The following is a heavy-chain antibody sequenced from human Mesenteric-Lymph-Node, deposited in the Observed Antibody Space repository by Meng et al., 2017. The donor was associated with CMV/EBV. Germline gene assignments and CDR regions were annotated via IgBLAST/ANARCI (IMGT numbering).Heavy chain of an antibody. J-gene: IGHJ4*02. Sequence: GGSLRLSCAASGFTFGSYWMTWVRQAPGKGLEWVANIKPDGSEIYYVDSVKGRFIISRDNAKNSLYLQMNSLRVEDTAVYYCARDGGRKDDYWGQGALVTVSS. CDR3: ARDGGRKDDY. CDR2: IKPDGSEI. D-gene: IGHD3-16*01. CDR1: GFTFGSYW. V-gene: IGHV3-7*01.